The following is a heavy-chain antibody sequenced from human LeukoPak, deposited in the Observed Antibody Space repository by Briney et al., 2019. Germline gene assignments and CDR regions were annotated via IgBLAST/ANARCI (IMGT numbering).Heavy chain of an antibody. Sequence: GESLKISCKGSGYSFTTDWIGWVGQMPGKGLEWMGMIYPGDSDTRYSPSFQGQVTISADKSISTAYLQWSNLKVSDSAMYYSASSRSDHDAFDIGREGTRVTVTS. CDR1: GYSFTTDW. J-gene: IGHJ3*02. CDR2: IYPGDSDT. D-gene: IGHD4-17*01. CDR3: ASSRSDHDAFDI. V-gene: IGHV5-51*01.